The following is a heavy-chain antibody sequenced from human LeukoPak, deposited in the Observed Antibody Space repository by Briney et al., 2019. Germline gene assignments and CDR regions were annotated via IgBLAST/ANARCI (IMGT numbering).Heavy chain of an antibody. CDR2: MNPNSGNT. J-gene: IGHJ6*03. Sequence: ASVKVSCKASGYTFSSYDINWVRQATGQGLQWMGWMNPNSGNTFYAQKFQGRVTITRNTSISTAYMELSSLRSEDTAVYYCARGGTTGGYYYYYMDVWGKGTTVTVSS. CDR1: GYTFSSYD. CDR3: ARGGTTGGYYYYYMDV. V-gene: IGHV1-8*03. D-gene: IGHD1-14*01.